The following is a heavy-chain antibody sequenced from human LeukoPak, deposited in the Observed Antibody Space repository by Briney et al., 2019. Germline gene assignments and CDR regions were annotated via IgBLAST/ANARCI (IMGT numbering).Heavy chain of an antibody. D-gene: IGHD3-3*01. CDR2: ISDSTNYI. CDR3: ARDSITIFGVVITPFDY. J-gene: IGHJ4*02. CDR1: GFTFSTYN. Sequence: GGSLRLSCAASGFTFSTYNMNWFRQPPGKGLEWAYSISDSTNYIYYADSVKGRFTISRDNAKNSLYLQMNSLRAEDTAVYYCARDSITIFGVVITPFDYWGQGTLVTVSS. V-gene: IGHV3-21*01.